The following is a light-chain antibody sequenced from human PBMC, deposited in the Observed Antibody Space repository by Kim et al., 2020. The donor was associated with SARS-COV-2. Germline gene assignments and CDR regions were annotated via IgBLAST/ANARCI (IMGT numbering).Light chain of an antibody. V-gene: IGKV4-1*01. CDR2: WAS. CDR3: QQYYSTPWT. CDR1: QSVLYSSNNKNY. J-gene: IGKJ1*01. Sequence: ATINYKSSQSVLYSSNNKNYLAWYQQKPGQPPKLLIYWASTRESGVPDRFNGSGSGTDFTLTISSLQAEDVAVYYCQQYYSTPWTFGQGTKVEIK.